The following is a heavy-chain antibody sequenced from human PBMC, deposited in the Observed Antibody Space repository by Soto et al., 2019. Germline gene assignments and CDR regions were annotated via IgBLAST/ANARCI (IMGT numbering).Heavy chain of an antibody. CDR2: INSNGSST. CDR1: GFTVSSDW. Sequence: LRLSCTASGFTVSSDWMHIVLQAAGKGLVWVSRINSNGSSTSFADSVKGRFTISRDNAKNTLYLQMNSLRAEDTAVYYCARVNYGDYGGVYDYWGQGTLVTVSS. D-gene: IGHD4-17*01. J-gene: IGHJ4*02. V-gene: IGHV3-74*01. CDR3: ARVNYGDYGGVYDY.